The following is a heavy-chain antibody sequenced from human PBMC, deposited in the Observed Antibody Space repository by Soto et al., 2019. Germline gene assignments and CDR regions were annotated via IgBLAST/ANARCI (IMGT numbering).Heavy chain of an antibody. CDR3: AKDTAQYYDILTGTRPLDY. CDR2: ISGSGGST. Sequence: GESLKISCAASGFTFSSYAMSWVRQAPGKGLEWVSAISGSGGSTYYADSVKGRFTISRDNSKNTLYLQMNSLRAEDTAVYYCAKDTAQYYDILTGTRPLDYWGQGTLVTVSS. J-gene: IGHJ4*02. V-gene: IGHV3-23*01. CDR1: GFTFSSYA. D-gene: IGHD3-9*01.